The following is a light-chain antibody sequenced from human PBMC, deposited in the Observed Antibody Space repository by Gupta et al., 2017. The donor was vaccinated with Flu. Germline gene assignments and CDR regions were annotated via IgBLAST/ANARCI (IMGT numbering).Light chain of an antibody. CDR3: QQYGNLPLT. V-gene: IGKV1-33*01. Sequence: LSSLSASVGDRVTITCQGRQDISTYLSWYQHKPGKAPKLLICDASTLQTGVPSSFSGRGSGTDFTFTISSLQPEDVGTYYCQQYGNLPLTFGGGTKVEIK. J-gene: IGKJ4*01. CDR1: QDISTY. CDR2: DAS.